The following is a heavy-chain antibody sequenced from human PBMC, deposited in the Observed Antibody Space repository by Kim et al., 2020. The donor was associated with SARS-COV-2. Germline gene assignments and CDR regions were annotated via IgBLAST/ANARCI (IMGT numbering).Heavy chain of an antibody. CDR3: ARTLLVVQHFDY. Sequence: SGPTLVNPTQTLTLTCTFSGFSLSTSGMCVSWIRQPPGKALEWLARTDWDDDKYYSTSLRTRLTISKDTSKNQVDLTMTNMDPVDTATYYCARTLLVVQHFDYWGQGTLVTVSS. CDR2: TDWDDDK. D-gene: IGHD2-15*01. J-gene: IGHJ4*02. CDR1: GFSLSTSGMC. V-gene: IGHV2-70*11.